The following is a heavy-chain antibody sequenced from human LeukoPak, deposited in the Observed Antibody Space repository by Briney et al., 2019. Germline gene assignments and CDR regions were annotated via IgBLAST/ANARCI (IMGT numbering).Heavy chain of an antibody. CDR3: ARGDPTGRPGIAFDY. CDR2: FHDSRGP. J-gene: IGHJ4*02. Sequence: SETLSLTCTVSGGSISSYYWSWIRQPPGKGLEWIGYFHDSRGPNYNPSLRSRASISIDTSKSQFFLELGSVTAADTAVYYCARGDPTGRPGIAFDYWAQGTLVTVSS. D-gene: IGHD1-26*01. CDR1: GGSISSYY. V-gene: IGHV4-59*01.